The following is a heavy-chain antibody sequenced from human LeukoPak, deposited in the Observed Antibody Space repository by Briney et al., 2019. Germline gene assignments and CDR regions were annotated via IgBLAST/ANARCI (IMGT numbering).Heavy chain of an antibody. J-gene: IGHJ3*02. CDR2: IYSGGST. CDR1: EFSVGSNY. V-gene: IGHV3-66*01. CDR3: ARVDGSGSYYNVLWAFDI. D-gene: IGHD3-10*01. Sequence: PGGSLRLSCAASEFSVGSNYMTWVRQAPGKGLEWVSLIYSGGSTYYADSVKGRFTISRDNSKNTLYLQMNSLRAEDTAVYYCARVDGSGSYYNVLWAFDIWGQGTMVTVSS.